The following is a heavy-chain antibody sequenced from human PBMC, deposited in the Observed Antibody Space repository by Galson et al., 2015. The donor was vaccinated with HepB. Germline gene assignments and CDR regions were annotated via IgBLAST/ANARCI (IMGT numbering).Heavy chain of an antibody. CDR1: GYTFTSYG. CDR2: ISAYNGNT. CDR3: ARVVLGDSSGYYGGFKYYFDY. Sequence: SVKVSCKASGYTFTSYGISWVRQAPGQGLEWMGWISAYNGNTNYAQKLQGRVTMTTDTSTSTAYMELRSLRSDDTAVYYCARVVLGDSSGYYGGFKYYFDYWGQGTLVTVSS. J-gene: IGHJ4*02. D-gene: IGHD3-22*01. V-gene: IGHV1-18*04.